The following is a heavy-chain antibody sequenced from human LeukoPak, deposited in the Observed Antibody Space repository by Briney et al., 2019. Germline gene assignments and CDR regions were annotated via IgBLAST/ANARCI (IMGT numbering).Heavy chain of an antibody. Sequence: PSETLSLTCTVSGGSITSYYYYWGWIRQPPGKGLEWIGSVYYSGSIYYNPSLKSRVTISLDTSKNQVSLNLSSVTAADTAVYYCARGSVAPQPPFDYWGQGILVTVSS. CDR3: ARGSVAPQPPFDY. V-gene: IGHV4-39*02. D-gene: IGHD5-12*01. J-gene: IGHJ4*02. CDR1: GGSITSYYYY. CDR2: VYYSGSI.